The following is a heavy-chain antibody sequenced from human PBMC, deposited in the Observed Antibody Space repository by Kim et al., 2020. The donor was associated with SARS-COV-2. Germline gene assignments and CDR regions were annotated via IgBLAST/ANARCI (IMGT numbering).Heavy chain of an antibody. CDR1: GFTFSSYS. J-gene: IGHJ6*02. CDR3: ARGKVVDHGMDV. D-gene: IGHD2-15*01. V-gene: IGHV3-21*01. CDR2: ISSSSSYI. Sequence: GGSLRLSCAASGFTFSSYSMNWVRQAPGKGLEWVSSISSSSSYIYYADSVKGRFTISRDNAKNSLYLQMNSLRAEDTAVYYCARGKVVDHGMDVWGQGTTVTVSS.